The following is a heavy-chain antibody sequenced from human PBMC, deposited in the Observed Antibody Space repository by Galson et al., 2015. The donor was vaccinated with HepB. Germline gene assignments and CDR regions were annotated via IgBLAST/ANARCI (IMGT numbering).Heavy chain of an antibody. J-gene: IGHJ6*02. Sequence: QSGAEVKKPGESLRISCEGSGYSFTSHWITWVRQMPGKGLEWVGKIDPSDSYTTYSPSFQGHVTISVDKSISTAYLQWSSLKASDTAIYYCARRGYSRTWGYYYAMDVWGQGTTVTVSS. CDR2: IDPSDSYT. V-gene: IGHV5-10-1*01. D-gene: IGHD3-16*01. CDR1: GYSFTSHW. CDR3: ARRGYSRTWGYYYAMDV.